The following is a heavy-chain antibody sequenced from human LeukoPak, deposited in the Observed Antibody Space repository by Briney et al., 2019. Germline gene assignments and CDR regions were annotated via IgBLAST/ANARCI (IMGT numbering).Heavy chain of an antibody. D-gene: IGHD3-16*01. J-gene: IGHJ4*02. CDR2: ISSGSSTI. CDR1: GFTFSSYG. Sequence: PGGSLRLSCAASGFTFSSYGMNWVRQAPGKGLEWVSYISSGSSTIYYADSVKGRFTISRDNAKNSLFLQMNSLRDDDTAVYYCARDLGGVAPLDYWGQGTLVTVSS. CDR3: ARDLGGVAPLDY. V-gene: IGHV3-48*02.